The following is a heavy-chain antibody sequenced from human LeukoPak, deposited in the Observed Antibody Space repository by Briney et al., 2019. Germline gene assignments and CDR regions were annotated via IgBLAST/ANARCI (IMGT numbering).Heavy chain of an antibody. CDR1: EYTFTSYA. V-gene: IGHV7-4-1*02. J-gene: IGHJ3*02. CDR2: INTNTGNP. CDR3: ARDNGGANDAFDI. D-gene: IGHD4-23*01. Sequence: ASVKVSCKASEYTFTSYAMNWVRQAPGQGLEWMGWINTNTGNPTYAQGFTGRFVFSLDTSVSTAYPQISNLKAEDTALYYCARDNGGANDAFDIWGQGTMVTVSS.